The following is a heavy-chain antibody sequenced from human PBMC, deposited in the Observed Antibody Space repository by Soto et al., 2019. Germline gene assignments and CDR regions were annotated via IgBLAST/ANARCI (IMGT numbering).Heavy chain of an antibody. CDR3: ARQRGIAAAAIDY. J-gene: IGHJ4*02. D-gene: IGHD6-13*01. CDR2: IYYSGST. Sequence: QLQLQESGPGLVKPSETLSLTCTVSGGSISSSSYYWGWIRQPPGKGLEWIGSIYYSGSTYYNPSLKSRVTISVDTSKNQFSLKLSSVTAADTAVYYCARQRGIAAAAIDYWGQGTLVTVSS. V-gene: IGHV4-39*01. CDR1: GGSISSSSYY.